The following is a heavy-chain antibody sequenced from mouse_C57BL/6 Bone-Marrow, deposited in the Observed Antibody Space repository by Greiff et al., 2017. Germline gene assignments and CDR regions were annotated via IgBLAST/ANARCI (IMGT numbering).Heavy chain of an antibody. Sequence: QVQLKQSGAELVRPGTSVKVSCKASGYAFTNYLIEWVKQRPGQGLEWIGVINPGSGGTNYNEKFKGKATLTADKSSSTAYMQLSSLTSEDSAVYVCARPHYYGRYFDVWGTGTTVTVSS. V-gene: IGHV1-54*01. CDR3: ARPHYYGRYFDV. J-gene: IGHJ1*03. CDR2: INPGSGGT. D-gene: IGHD1-2*01. CDR1: GYAFTNYL.